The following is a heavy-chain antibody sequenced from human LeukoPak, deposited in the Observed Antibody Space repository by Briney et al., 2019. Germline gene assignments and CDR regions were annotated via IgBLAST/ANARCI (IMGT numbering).Heavy chain of an antibody. D-gene: IGHD1-26*01. Sequence: GEALQIYSQGHRLGFIKEWIGWARPGPGKGLGWMGIIYPGDSYTRYSPSFQGRFTISADKSISTAYLQWSSLKASDTAIYYCARESGTYGFEIWGQGTPVTVSS. CDR3: ARESGTYGFEI. V-gene: IGHV5-51*01. J-gene: IGHJ3*02. CDR1: RLGFIKEW. CDR2: IYPGDSYT.